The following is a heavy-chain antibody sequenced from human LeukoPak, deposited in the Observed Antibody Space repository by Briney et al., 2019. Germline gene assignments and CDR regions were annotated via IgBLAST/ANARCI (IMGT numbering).Heavy chain of an antibody. J-gene: IGHJ4*02. CDR3: AKAPIAVAGTSNYFDN. CDR1: GFTFSSYA. Sequence: GGSLRLSCAPSGFTFSSYAVSWVRQAPGKRLEWVSAISGCGCSTYYAGSVKGRFTISRDNSKNTLYLQMNSLSTEDTAVYYCAKAPIAVAGTSNYFDNWGQGTLVTVSS. D-gene: IGHD6-19*01. V-gene: IGHV3-23*01. CDR2: ISGCGCST.